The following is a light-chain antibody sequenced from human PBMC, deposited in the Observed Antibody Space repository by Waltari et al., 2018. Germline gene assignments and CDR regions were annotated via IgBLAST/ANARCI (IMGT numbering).Light chain of an antibody. Sequence: VVMTQSPLSLPGTLGQPASISCRSSQSLVHSDGNTYLEWFQQMPGQSPRRLIYKVSNRDSGVPDRFSGSGSGTDFTLKISRVEAEDVGLYYCMQVTHWPHTFGQGTSLEI. J-gene: IGKJ2*01. CDR1: QSLVHSDGNTY. CDR3: MQVTHWPHT. CDR2: KVS. V-gene: IGKV2-30*02.